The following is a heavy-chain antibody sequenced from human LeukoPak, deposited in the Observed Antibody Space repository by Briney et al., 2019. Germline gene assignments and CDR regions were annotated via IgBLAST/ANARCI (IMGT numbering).Heavy chain of an antibody. D-gene: IGHD3-10*01. CDR2: ISHGGSNK. J-gene: IGHJ3*02. CDR1: GFTFSSYG. Sequence: GGSLRLSCAASGFTFSSYGMHWVRQAPGKGLQWVALISHGGSNKYYADSVRGRFTISRDNSKNTLYLQMNSLRAEDTAVYYCARESRPYGSGSYYNVAIWGQGTMVTVSS. CDR3: ARESRPYGSGSYYNVAI. V-gene: IGHV3-30*03.